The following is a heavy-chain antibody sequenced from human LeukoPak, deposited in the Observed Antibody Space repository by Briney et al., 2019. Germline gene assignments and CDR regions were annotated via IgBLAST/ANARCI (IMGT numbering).Heavy chain of an antibody. Sequence: ETLSLTCTVSGGSISSSSYYWGWIRQPPGKGLEWVSSISSTSSHIYYADSMKGRFTMSRDNAKNSLYLQMNSLRVEDTAVYFCAREGSSSWLGPDYFDYWGQGTLVTVSS. CDR1: GGSISSSS. V-gene: IGHV3-21*06. CDR3: AREGSSSWLGPDYFDY. CDR2: ISSTSSHI. D-gene: IGHD6-13*01. J-gene: IGHJ4*02.